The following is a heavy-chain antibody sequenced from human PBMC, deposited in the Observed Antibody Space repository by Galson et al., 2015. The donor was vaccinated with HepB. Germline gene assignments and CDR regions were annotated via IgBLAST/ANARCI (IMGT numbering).Heavy chain of an antibody. CDR3: ARDTSDCGGDCYSDGMDV. CDR1: GFTFSSYG. CDR2: IWYDGSNK. D-gene: IGHD2-21*02. J-gene: IGHJ6*02. Sequence: SLRLSCAASGFTFSSYGMHWVRQAPGKGLEWVAVIWYDGSNKYYADSVKGRFTISRDNSKNTLYLQMNSLRAEDTAVYYCARDTSDCGGDCYSDGMDVWGQGTLVTVSS. V-gene: IGHV3-33*01.